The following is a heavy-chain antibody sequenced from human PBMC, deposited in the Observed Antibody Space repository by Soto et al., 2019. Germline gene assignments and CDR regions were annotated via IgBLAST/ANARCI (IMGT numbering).Heavy chain of an antibody. CDR2: ISYDGSNK. V-gene: IGHV3-30*18. Sequence: GGSLSLSCAASGFTFSSYGMHWVRQAPGKGLEWVAVISYDGSNKYYADSVKGRFTISRDNSKNTLYLQMNSLRAEDTAVYYCAKDLYIAVAGGTIFDYWGQGTLVTVSS. D-gene: IGHD6-19*01. CDR3: AKDLYIAVAGGTIFDY. CDR1: GFTFSSYG. J-gene: IGHJ4*02.